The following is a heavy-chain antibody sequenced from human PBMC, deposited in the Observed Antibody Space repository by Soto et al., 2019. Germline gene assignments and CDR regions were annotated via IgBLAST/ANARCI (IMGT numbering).Heavy chain of an antibody. V-gene: IGHV4-39*01. CDR2: VYYTGDS. CDR3: ARLNASPGDY. D-gene: IGHD1-1*01. CDR1: GGSISTSTYY. Sequence: SETLSLSCTVSGGSISTSTYYWGWIRQSPGKGLEWIGSVYYTGDSYYNPSLRSRVTISIDTSKNQFSLKVSSVTAADTAVYYCARLNASPGDYWAQGTLVTVS. J-gene: IGHJ4*02.